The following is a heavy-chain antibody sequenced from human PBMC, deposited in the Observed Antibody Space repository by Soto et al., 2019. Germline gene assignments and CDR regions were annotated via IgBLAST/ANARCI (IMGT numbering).Heavy chain of an antibody. CDR2: ISSSSSYI. Sequence: GGSLRLSCAASGFTFSSYAMNWVRQAPGKGLEWVSSISSSSSYIYYADSVKGRFTISRDNAKNSLYLQMNSLRAEDTAVYYCARLSYGDSTYFDYWGHGTLVTVSS. CDR1: GFTFSSYA. D-gene: IGHD4-17*01. V-gene: IGHV3-21*01. J-gene: IGHJ4*01. CDR3: ARLSYGDSTYFDY.